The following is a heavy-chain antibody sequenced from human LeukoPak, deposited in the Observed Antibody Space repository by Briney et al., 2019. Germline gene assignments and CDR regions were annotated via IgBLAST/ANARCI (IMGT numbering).Heavy chain of an antibody. J-gene: IGHJ4*02. CDR2: ISSSSSYI. CDR1: GFTFSRYS. V-gene: IGHV3-21*01. D-gene: IGHD3-3*01. Sequence: PGGSLRLSCAASGFTFSRYSMNWVRQAPGKGLEWVSCISSSSSYIYYANSVKGRFTISRDNAKNSLYLQMNSLRAEDTAVYYCVRDELWSGSAVGYWGQGTLVTVSS. CDR3: VRDELWSGSAVGY.